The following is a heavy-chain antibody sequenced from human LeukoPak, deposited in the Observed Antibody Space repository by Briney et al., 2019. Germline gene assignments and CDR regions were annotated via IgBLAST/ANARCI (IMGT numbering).Heavy chain of an antibody. CDR3: ARGDNSGYDSHAFDF. Sequence: SETLSLTCTVSGASMTSGAYYRTWIRQRPGKGLEWIGYIYYSGSTYYKSSLKSRVSISRDTSKNQFSLKLTSVTAADAAVYYCARGDNSGYDSHAFDFWGQGTLVTVSA. CDR1: GASMTSGAYY. D-gene: IGHD3-22*01. J-gene: IGHJ3*01. CDR2: IYYSGST. V-gene: IGHV4-31*03.